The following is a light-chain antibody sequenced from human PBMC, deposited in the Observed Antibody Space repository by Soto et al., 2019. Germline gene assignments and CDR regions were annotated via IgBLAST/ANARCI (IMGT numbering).Light chain of an antibody. CDR2: AAS. CDR1: QSISTY. CDR3: QQCYGSPRT. J-gene: IGKJ1*01. V-gene: IGKV1-39*01. Sequence: DIQMTQSPSTLSASVGDRVTITCRASQSISTYLNWYQQKLGKAPTLLIYAASSLQSGVPSRFRGGGSGTDFTLTISNLQPEDFATYFRQQCYGSPRTFGQGTKV.